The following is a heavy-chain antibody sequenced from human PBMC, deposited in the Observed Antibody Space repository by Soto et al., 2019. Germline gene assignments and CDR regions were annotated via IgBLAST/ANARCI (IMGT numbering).Heavy chain of an antibody. V-gene: IGHV3-23*01. CDR1: GLTFSAYA. J-gene: IGHJ2*01. D-gene: IGHD1-1*01. CDR3: AKFEVHPLEYCSLDC. Sequence: EVQLLESGGGLVQPGGSLRLSCAASGLTFSAYAMGWVRQAPGKGLEWVSTIHGGGGATHYADSVKGRFTISRDDSKNTLYAQMNSLRAEDTAFYYCAKFEVHPLEYCSLDCWGRCTLVTGSS. CDR2: IHGGGGAT.